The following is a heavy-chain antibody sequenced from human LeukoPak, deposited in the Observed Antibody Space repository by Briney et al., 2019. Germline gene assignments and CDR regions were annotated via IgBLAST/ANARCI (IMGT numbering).Heavy chain of an antibody. Sequence: GESLKISCQTSAFGFIDFYIGWVRQKPGKGLEWMGIIYPGDSDTRYSPSFQGQVTISADKSISTAYLQWSSLKASDTAMYYCASPGISLGSFDYWGQGTLVTVSS. V-gene: IGHV5-51*01. J-gene: IGHJ4*02. CDR1: AFGFIDFY. D-gene: IGHD1-14*01. CDR3: ASPGISLGSFDY. CDR2: IYPGDSDT.